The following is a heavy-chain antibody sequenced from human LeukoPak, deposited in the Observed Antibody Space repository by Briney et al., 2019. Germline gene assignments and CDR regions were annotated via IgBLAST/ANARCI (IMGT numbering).Heavy chain of an antibody. CDR1: GGSISSGGYS. D-gene: IGHD3-9*01. J-gene: IGHJ4*02. CDR2: IYHSGST. CDR3: AFLRYSWGYFDY. V-gene: IGHV4-30-2*01. Sequence: PSQTLSLTCAVSGGSISSGGYSWSWIRQPPGKGLEWIGYIYHSGSTYYNPSLKSRVTISVDRSKNQFSLKLSSVTAADTAVYYCAFLRYSWGYFDYWGQGTLVTVSS.